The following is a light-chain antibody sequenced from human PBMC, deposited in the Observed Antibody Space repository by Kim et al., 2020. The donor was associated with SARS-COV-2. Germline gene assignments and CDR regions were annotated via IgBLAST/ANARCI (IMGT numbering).Light chain of an antibody. CDR1: SSDVGGYNY. Sequence: GQSITISCTGTSSDVGGYNYVSWYQQQPGKAPKLMIYDVSSRPSGVASRFSGSKSGNTASLTSSGLQAEEEADYYCSSYTSSSARVFGGGTKLTVL. CDR2: DVS. J-gene: IGLJ3*02. V-gene: IGLV2-14*03. CDR3: SSYTSSSARV.